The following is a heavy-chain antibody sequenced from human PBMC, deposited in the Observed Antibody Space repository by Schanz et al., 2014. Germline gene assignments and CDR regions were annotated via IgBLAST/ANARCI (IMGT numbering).Heavy chain of an antibody. Sequence: EVKLLESGGHLVQPGGSLRLSCVASGFTFSTYAMSWVRQAPGKGLEWVSIITGSGATYYADSVKGRFTISRDNSKNTLYLQMNSLSAEDTAVYYCAKRNHDMQSLPLDYWGQGTLVIGSS. J-gene: IGHJ4*02. CDR2: ITGSGAT. D-gene: IGHD3-9*01. CDR3: AKRNHDMQSLPLDY. CDR1: GFTFSTYA. V-gene: IGHV3-23*01.